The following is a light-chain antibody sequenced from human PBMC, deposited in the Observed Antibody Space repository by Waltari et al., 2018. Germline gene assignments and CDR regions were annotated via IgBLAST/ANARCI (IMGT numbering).Light chain of an antibody. J-gene: IGLJ3*02. V-gene: IGLV8-61*01. CDR2: STD. CDR3: VLYMGGGISV. CDR1: SGSVSTSYY. Sequence: QTVVTQEPSFSVSPGGTVTLTCGLSSGSVSTSYYPSWYQQTPGQAPRTLIYSTDSPSSGVPDRFSGSIVGNKAALTITGAQADDESDYYCVLYMGGGISVFGGGTKLTVL.